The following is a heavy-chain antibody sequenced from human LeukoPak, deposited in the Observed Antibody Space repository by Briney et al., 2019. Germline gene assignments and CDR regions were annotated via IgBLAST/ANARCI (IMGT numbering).Heavy chain of an antibody. D-gene: IGHD3-10*01. Sequence: PSETLSLTCTVSGGSISSSSFYWGWIRQPPGKGLEWIGSIYYSGSTYYNPSLKSRVTISVDTSRNQFSLKLRSVTAADTAVYYCARHSLAGFGELLWGQGTLVTVSS. CDR2: IYYSGST. CDR1: GGSISSSSFY. CDR3: ARHSLAGFGELL. J-gene: IGHJ4*02. V-gene: IGHV4-39*01.